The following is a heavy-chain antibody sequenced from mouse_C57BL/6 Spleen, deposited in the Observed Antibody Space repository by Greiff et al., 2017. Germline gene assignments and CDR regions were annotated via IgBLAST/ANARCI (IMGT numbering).Heavy chain of an antibody. Sequence: QVHVKQPGAELVKPGASVKLSCKASGYTFTSYWMQWVKQRPGQGLEWIGEIDPSDSYTNSNQKFKGKATLTVDTSSSTAYMQLSSLTSEDAAVYYWARTLDGSSPWFAYWGQGTLVTVSA. CDR3: ARTLDGSSPWFAY. CDR1: GYTFTSYW. J-gene: IGHJ3*01. D-gene: IGHD1-1*01. CDR2: IDPSDSYT. V-gene: IGHV1-50*01.